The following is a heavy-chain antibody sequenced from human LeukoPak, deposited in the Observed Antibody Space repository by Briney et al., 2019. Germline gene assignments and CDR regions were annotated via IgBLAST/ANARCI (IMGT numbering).Heavy chain of an antibody. Sequence: SETLSLTCTVSGYSISSGYHWGWIRQPPGKGLEWTGSIYHSGSTYYNPSLKSRVTISVDTSENQFSLKLSSVTAADTAVYYCARVVQSTDSSGFYLPEYFQHWGQGTLVTVSS. D-gene: IGHD3-22*01. V-gene: IGHV4-38-2*02. CDR2: IYHSGST. CDR1: GYSISSGYH. CDR3: ARVVQSTDSSGFYLPEYFQH. J-gene: IGHJ1*01.